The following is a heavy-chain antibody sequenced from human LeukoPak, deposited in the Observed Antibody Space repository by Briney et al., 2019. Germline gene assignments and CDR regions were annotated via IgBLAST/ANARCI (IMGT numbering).Heavy chain of an antibody. Sequence: VASVKVSCKASGGTFSSYAISWVRRAPGQGLEWMGGIIPIFGTANYAQKFQGRVTITTDESTSTAYMELSSLRSEDTAVYYCARIRRNCSGGSCYTLDYWGQGTLVTVSS. CDR1: GGTFSSYA. J-gene: IGHJ4*02. D-gene: IGHD2-15*01. CDR2: IIPIFGTA. CDR3: ARIRRNCSGGSCYTLDY. V-gene: IGHV1-69*05.